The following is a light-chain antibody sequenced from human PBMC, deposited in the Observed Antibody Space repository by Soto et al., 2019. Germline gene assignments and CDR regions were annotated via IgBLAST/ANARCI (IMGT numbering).Light chain of an antibody. CDR3: KQYGSSPPIT. V-gene: IGKV3-20*01. J-gene: IGKJ5*01. CDR2: GAS. Sequence: EIVLTQSPGTLSLSPGERATLSCRASQSVSSSYLAWYQQKPGQAPRLLIYGASSSATGIPDRFSGSGSGTDFTLTISRLEPEDFAVYYCKQYGSSPPITFGQGTRLEIK. CDR1: QSVSSSY.